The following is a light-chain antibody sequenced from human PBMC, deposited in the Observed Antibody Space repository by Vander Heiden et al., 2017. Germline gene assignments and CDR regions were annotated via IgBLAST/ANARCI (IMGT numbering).Light chain of an antibody. V-gene: IGKV3-11*01. J-gene: IGKJ4*01. Sequence: EIVLTQSPATLSLSPGERATLSCRDSQSVSSYLAWYQQKPGQAPRLLIDDASNRATGIPARFSGSGSGKDFTLTISSLEPEDFAVYYCQQRSNWPLFGGGTKVEIK. CDR2: DAS. CDR3: QQRSNWPL. CDR1: QSVSSY.